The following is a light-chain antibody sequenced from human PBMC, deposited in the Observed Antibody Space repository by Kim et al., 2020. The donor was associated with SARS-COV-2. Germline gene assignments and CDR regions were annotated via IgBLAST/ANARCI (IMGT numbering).Light chain of an antibody. CDR1: QSVSSN. J-gene: IGKJ2*01. V-gene: IGKV3D-15*01. CDR3: QQYGNWPPYT. Sequence: EVVMTQSPVTLSVSPGERATLSCRASQSVSSNLAWYQQKSGQPPRLLIYGASIRATGITVRFSGSGSGTEFTLTISGLQSEDFAVYFCQQYGNWPPYTFGQGTKLEI. CDR2: GAS.